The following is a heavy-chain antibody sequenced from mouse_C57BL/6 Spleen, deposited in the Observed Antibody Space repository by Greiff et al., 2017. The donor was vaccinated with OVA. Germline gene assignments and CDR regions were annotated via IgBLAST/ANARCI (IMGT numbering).Heavy chain of an antibody. CDR2: IDPSDSYT. D-gene: IGHD2-3*01. CDR3: ASPDDAHYYAMDY. CDR1: GYTFTSYW. Sequence: QVQLQQPGAELVRPGTSVKLSCKASGYTFTSYWMHWVKPRPGQGLEWIGVIDPSDSYTNYNHKFKGKATLTVVPSSSTAYMQLSSLTADDSAVYYCASPDDAHYYAMDYWGQGTSVTVSS. J-gene: IGHJ4*01. V-gene: IGHV1-59*01.